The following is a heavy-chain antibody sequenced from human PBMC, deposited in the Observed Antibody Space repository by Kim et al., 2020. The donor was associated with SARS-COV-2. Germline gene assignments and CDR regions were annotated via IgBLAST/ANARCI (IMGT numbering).Heavy chain of an antibody. CDR1: GFMFNTYA. CDR3: ARSDYCSGESCYPFTYYYAMDV. Sequence: GGSLRLSCVASGFMFNTYAFHWVRQAPGQGLEWVALISHDGSKNFYAESVKGRFTVSRDNSKNTVDLQMDRLRPEDTAVYFCARSDYCSGESCYPFTYYYAMDVWGQGTTITVSS. J-gene: IGHJ6*02. V-gene: IGHV3-30*04. CDR2: ISHDGSKN. D-gene: IGHD2-15*01.